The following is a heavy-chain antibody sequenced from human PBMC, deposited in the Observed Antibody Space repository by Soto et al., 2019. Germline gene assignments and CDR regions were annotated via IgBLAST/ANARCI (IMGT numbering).Heavy chain of an antibody. Sequence: GGSLRLSCAASAFTFNNYAMSWVRQAPGKGLEWVSGIGGSGRTTYYADSVKGRFTISRDNSNNTLFLQMNSLRAEDTAVYYCAKDFEVANPSGGFDYWGQGTLVTVSS. D-gene: IGHD5-12*01. CDR3: AKDFEVANPSGGFDY. CDR1: AFTFNNYA. V-gene: IGHV3-23*01. J-gene: IGHJ4*02. CDR2: IGGSGRTT.